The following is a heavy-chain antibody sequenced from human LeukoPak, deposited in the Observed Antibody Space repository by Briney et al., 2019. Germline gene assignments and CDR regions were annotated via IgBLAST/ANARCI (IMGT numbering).Heavy chain of an antibody. V-gene: IGHV4-34*01. D-gene: IGHD3-10*01. Sequence: PSETLSLTCAVYGGSFSGYFWSWIRQPPGKGLEWIGEINLGASANYNPSLKSRVTISMDTSENQFSLKLSSVTAADTAVYYCARFGYGPGNYYNGGNPWGQGILVTVSS. CDR3: ARFGYGPGNYYNGGNP. CDR2: INLGASA. J-gene: IGHJ5*02. CDR1: GGSFSGYF.